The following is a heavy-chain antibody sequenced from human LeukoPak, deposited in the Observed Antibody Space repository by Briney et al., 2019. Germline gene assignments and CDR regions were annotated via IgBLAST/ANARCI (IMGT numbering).Heavy chain of an antibody. CDR2: IYYSGST. Sequence: SETLSLTCTVSGASVSSGSYYWSWIRQPPGKGLEWSGYIYYSGSTNYNPSLKSRVTISVDTSKNQFSLKLRPVTAADTAVYYCARVPGGGTAANWGQGTMVTVSS. V-gene: IGHV4-61*01. CDR1: GASVSSGSYY. D-gene: IGHD1-7*01. CDR3: ARVPGGGTAAN. J-gene: IGHJ3*01.